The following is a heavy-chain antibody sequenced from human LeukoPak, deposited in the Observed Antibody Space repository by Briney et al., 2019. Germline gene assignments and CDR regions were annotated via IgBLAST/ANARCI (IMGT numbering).Heavy chain of an antibody. CDR3: ARGSTTGEARDEQEFEY. J-gene: IGHJ4*02. D-gene: IGHD1-1*01. V-gene: IGHV4-39*07. CDR1: GGSISSNNYY. CDR2: IYYSGST. Sequence: SETLSLTCTVSGGSISSNNYYWGWIRQPPGKGLEWIGTIYYSGSTYYNPSLKSRVTISIDTSKNQFSLKLNSVTAADTAVYYCARGSTTGEARDEQEFEYWGQGTLVTVSS.